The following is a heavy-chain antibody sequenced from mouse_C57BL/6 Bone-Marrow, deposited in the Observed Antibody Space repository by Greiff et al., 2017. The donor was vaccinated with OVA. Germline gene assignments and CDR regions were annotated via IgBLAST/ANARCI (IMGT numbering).Heavy chain of an antibody. CDR3: ARCRWLHRGMDY. CDR1: GFTFSSYA. D-gene: IGHD2-3*01. V-gene: IGHV5-4*01. J-gene: IGHJ4*01. CDR2: ISDGGSYT. Sequence: EVQLVESGGGLVKPGGSLKLSCAASGFTFSSYAMSWVRHTPDKRLEWVATISDGGSYTYYPDNVKGRFTISRDNAKNNLYLQMSHLKSEDTAMYYCARCRWLHRGMDYWGQGTSVTVSS.